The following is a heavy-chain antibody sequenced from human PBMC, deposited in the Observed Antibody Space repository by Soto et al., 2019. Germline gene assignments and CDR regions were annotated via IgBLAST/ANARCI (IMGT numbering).Heavy chain of an antibody. Sequence: QVQLVESGGGVVQPGRSLRLSCAASGFTFSSYGMHWVRQAPGKGLEWVAVIWYDGSNKYYADSVKGRFTISRDNSKNKLYLEMNSLRAEDTAVYYCASMVREGYYMDVWGKGTTVTVSS. D-gene: IGHD3-10*01. J-gene: IGHJ6*03. CDR1: GFTFSSYG. CDR2: IWYDGSNK. CDR3: ASMVREGYYMDV. V-gene: IGHV3-33*01.